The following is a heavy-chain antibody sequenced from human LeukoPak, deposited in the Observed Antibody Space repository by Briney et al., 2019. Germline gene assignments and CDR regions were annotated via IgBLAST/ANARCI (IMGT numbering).Heavy chain of an antibody. Sequence: GASVKVSCKASGGTFSSYAISWVRQAPGQGLEWMGRIIPIFGIANYAQKFQGRVTITADKSTSTAYMELSSLRSEDTAVYYCARASGSYFGDDAFDIWGQGTMVTVSS. V-gene: IGHV1-69*04. CDR3: ARASGSYFGDDAFDI. D-gene: IGHD1-26*01. CDR2: IIPIFGIA. CDR1: GGTFSSYA. J-gene: IGHJ3*02.